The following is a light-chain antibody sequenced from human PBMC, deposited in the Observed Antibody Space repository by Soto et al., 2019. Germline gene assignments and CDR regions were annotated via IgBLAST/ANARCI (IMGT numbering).Light chain of an antibody. J-gene: IGKJ2*01. V-gene: IGKV1-39*01. CDR3: QQTYNNPYS. CDR2: TTS. Sequence: DIQMTQSPSSLSASVGDRVTITCRASQSITGYLNWYQQRPGKAPNLLIYTTSSLQSGVPARFSGSGSGTDFTLTISSLQPADSATYFCQQTYNNPYSFGQGTKLEIK. CDR1: QSITGY.